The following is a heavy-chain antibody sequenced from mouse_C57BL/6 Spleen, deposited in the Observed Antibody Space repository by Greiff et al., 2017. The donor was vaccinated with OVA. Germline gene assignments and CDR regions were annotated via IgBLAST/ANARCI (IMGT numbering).Heavy chain of an antibody. Sequence: EVKLQQSGAELVKPGASVKLSCTASGFNIKDYYMHWVKQRTEQGLEWIGRIDPEDGETKYAPKFQGKATITADTSSNTAYLQLSSLTSEDTAVYYCARGRRDYRFAYWGQGTLVTVSA. V-gene: IGHV14-2*01. J-gene: IGHJ3*01. D-gene: IGHD2-4*01. CDR2: IDPEDGET. CDR1: GFNIKDYY. CDR3: ARGRRDYRFAY.